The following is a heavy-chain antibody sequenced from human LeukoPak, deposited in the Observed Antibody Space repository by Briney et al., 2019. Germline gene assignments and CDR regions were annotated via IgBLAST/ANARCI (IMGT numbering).Heavy chain of an antibody. CDR3: ASTPAEVYYFDY. J-gene: IGHJ4*02. Sequence: PGGSLRLSCAASGFTFSSYWMSWVRQAPGKGLEWVANIKQDGSEKYYVDSVKGRFSISRDNAKNSLYLQMNSLRAEDTAVYYCASTPAEVYYFDYWGQGTLVTVSS. V-gene: IGHV3-7*01. CDR2: IKQDGSEK. CDR1: GFTFSSYW. D-gene: IGHD2-15*01.